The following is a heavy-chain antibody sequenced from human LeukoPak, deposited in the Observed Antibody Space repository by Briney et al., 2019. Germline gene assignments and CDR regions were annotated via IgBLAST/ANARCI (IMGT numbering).Heavy chain of an antibody. CDR2: ISSSSSTI. Sequence: GGSLRLSCAASGFTFSSNAMSWVRQAPGKGLEWVSYISSSSSTIYYADSVKGRFTISRDNAKNSLYLQMNSLRAEDTAVYYCARAITMVRGVLFDYWGQGTLVTVSS. J-gene: IGHJ4*02. CDR1: GFTFSSNA. D-gene: IGHD3-10*01. CDR3: ARAITMVRGVLFDY. V-gene: IGHV3-48*04.